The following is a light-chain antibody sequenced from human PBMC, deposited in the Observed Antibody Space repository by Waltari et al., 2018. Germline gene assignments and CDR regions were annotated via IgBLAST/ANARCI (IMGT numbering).Light chain of an antibody. J-gene: IGKJ3*01. CDR1: ESLLSPSNNMNF. V-gene: IGKV4-1*01. CDR2: LTS. Sequence: DIVMTQSPDSLAVSLGERATITCHSSESLLSPSNNMNFLAWYQQRPGQPPRLLIDLTSTRESGVPDRFSGSGSGTDFTLTISSLQTEDVATYFCQQYFRGPISFGPGTKLEMK. CDR3: QQYFRGPIS.